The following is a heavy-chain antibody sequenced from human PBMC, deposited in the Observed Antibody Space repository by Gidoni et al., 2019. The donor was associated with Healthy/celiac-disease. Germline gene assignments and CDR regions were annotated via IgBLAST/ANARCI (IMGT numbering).Heavy chain of an antibody. CDR1: GGSIGSYY. D-gene: IGHD2-15*01. J-gene: IGHJ3*02. CDR3: ARAWERYGGNQDAFDI. Sequence: QVQLQVSGPGLVQPSETLSLTCAVLGGSIGSYYWSWIRQPPGKGLEWIGYIYYSGRTNYNPSLKSRVTISVDTSKNQFSLKLSSVTAADTAVYYCARAWERYGGNQDAFDIWGQGTMVTVSS. V-gene: IGHV4-59*01. CDR2: IYYSGRT.